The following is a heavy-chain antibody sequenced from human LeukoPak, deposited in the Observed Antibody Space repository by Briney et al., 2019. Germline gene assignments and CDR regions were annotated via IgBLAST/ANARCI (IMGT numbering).Heavy chain of an antibody. J-gene: IGHJ4*02. Sequence: PSETLSLTCAVYGGSFSGYYWSWIRQPPGKGLEWIGEINHSGSTNYNPSLKSRVTISVDTSKNQFSLKLGSVTAADTAVYYCAKDQSSWYDSSGLDYWGQGTLVTVSS. D-gene: IGHD3-22*01. CDR1: GGSFSGYY. V-gene: IGHV4-34*01. CDR3: AKDQSSWYDSSGLDY. CDR2: INHSGST.